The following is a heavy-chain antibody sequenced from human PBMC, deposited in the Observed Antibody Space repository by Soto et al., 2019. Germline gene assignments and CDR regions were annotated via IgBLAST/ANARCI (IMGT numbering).Heavy chain of an antibody. D-gene: IGHD3-22*01. J-gene: IGHJ4*02. V-gene: IGHV4-39*01. Sequence: QLQLQESGPGLVKPSETLSLTCTVSGTSISSSAYYWGWIRQPPGKGLEWIVSMYYSGSTYYNPSLTRRVTFSVDTSKNQFSLKLSSVTAADAAVYYSAGTYYYDSGGYPFWGQGTLVTVSS. CDR3: AGTYYYDSGGYPF. CDR2: MYYSGST. CDR1: GTSISSSAYY.